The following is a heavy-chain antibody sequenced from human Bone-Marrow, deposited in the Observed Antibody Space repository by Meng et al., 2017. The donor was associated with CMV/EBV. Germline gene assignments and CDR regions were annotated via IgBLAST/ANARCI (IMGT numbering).Heavy chain of an antibody. CDR3: ARGRGRYYYDSSGYYGY. V-gene: IGHV4-31*03. CDR1: GGSISSGGYY. Sequence: LRLSCTVSGGSISSGGYYWSWIRQHPGKGLEWIGYIYYSGSTNYNPSLKSRVTISVDTSKNQFSLKLSSVTAADTAVYYCARGRGRYYYDSSGYYGYWGQGTLVTVSS. CDR2: IYYSGST. J-gene: IGHJ4*02. D-gene: IGHD3-22*01.